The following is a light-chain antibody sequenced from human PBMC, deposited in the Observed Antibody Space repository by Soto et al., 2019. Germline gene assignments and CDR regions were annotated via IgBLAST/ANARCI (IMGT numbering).Light chain of an antibody. J-gene: IGLJ1*01. V-gene: IGLV2-14*01. Sequence: QSALAQPSSVSASPGQSISISCTGTSDDIGAYDYVSWYQQHPGKAPKLILYAVSNRPSGVSTRFSGSKSGNTASLTISGVQADDEADYYCSSYRSSDTLEVFGTGTKATVL. CDR1: SDDIGAYDY. CDR3: SSYRSSDTLEV. CDR2: AVS.